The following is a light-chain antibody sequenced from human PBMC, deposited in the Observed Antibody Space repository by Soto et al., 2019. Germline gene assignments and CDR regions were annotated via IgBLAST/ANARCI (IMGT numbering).Light chain of an antibody. CDR2: KVS. V-gene: IGKV2-30*02. Sequence: VVITQSPLSLPVILGQPSSISCSSNQRLVHSDGIAYFSWFKQKXGRSPRXXSYKVSNRDSVVPARFRGSGSGTDFALKISRVAAEDVGVYYCMQGTHWPITFGQGTRLEIK. J-gene: IGKJ5*01. CDR1: QRLVHSDGIAY. CDR3: MQGTHWPIT.